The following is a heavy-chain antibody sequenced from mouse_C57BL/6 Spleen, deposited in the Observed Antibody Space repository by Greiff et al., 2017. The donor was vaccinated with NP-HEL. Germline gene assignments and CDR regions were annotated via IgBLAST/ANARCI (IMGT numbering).Heavy chain of an antibody. Sequence: EVQVVESGPGMVKPSQSLSLTCTVTGYSITSGYDWHWIRHFPGNKLEWMGYISYSGSTNYNPSLQSRISITHDTSKNHFFLKLNSVTTEDTATYYCARDNGYFDYWGQGTTLTVSS. J-gene: IGHJ2*01. CDR3: ARDNGYFDY. D-gene: IGHD1-1*02. CDR2: ISYSGST. V-gene: IGHV3-1*01. CDR1: GYSITSGYD.